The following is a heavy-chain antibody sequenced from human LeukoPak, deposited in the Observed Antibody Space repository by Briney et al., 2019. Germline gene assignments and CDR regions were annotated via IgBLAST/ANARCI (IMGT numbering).Heavy chain of an antibody. CDR2: IVVCSGNT. J-gene: IGHJ5*02. D-gene: IGHD3-22*01. CDR1: GFTFTSSA. V-gene: IGHV1-58*01. CDR3: ATNRAYYDSSGYYLGYNWFDP. Sequence: ASVKVSCKASGFTFTSSAVQWVRQARGQRLEWRGWIVVCSGNTNYAQKSQERVTITRDMSTSTAYMELSSLRSEDTAAYYCATNRAYYDSSGYYLGYNWFDPWGQGTLVTVSS.